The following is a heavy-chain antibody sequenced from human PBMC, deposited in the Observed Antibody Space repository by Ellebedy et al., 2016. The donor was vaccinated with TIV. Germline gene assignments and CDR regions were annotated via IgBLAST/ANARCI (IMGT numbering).Heavy chain of an antibody. D-gene: IGHD4-17*01. Sequence: PGGSLRLSCKGSGYSFTSYWISWVRQLPGNGLEWLGRIDPSDSYTNYSPSFQGKVTISADKSISTAYLQWSSLKASDTAMYYCARRIDYGENFDYWGQGTLVTVSS. J-gene: IGHJ4*02. CDR3: ARRIDYGENFDY. CDR1: GYSFTSYW. CDR2: IDPSDSYT. V-gene: IGHV5-10-1*01.